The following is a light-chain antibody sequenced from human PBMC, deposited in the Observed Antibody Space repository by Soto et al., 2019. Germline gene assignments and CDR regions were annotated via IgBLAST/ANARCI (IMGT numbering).Light chain of an antibody. V-gene: IGKV3-20*01. CDR2: AS. CDR1: QSVSDMY. J-gene: IGKJ3*01. CDR3: QHYGTSAL. Sequence: EIVLTQSPGTLSLSPGERATLSCRASQSVSDMYLAWYQRKPGQAPRLLIYASNRATGIPDRFSGSGSGTDFTLTISRLEPEVFAVYYCQHYGTSALFGPGTKVEIK.